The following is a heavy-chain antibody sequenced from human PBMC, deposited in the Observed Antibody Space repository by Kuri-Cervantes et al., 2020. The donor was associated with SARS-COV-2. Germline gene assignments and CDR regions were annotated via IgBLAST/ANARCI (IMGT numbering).Heavy chain of an antibody. D-gene: IGHD2-2*01. V-gene: IGHV3-30-3*01. Sequence: GESLKISCAASGFTFSSYAMHWVRQAPGKGLEWVAVISYDGSNKYYADSVKGRFTISRDNSKNTLYLQMSSLRAEDTAVYYCARTLGEDIVVVPAATFDYWGQGTLVTVSS. CDR3: ARTLGEDIVVVPAATFDY. CDR1: GFTFSSYA. CDR2: ISYDGSNK. J-gene: IGHJ4*02.